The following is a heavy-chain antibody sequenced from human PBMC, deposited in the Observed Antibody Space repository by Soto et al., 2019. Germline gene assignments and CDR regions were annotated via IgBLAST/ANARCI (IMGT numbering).Heavy chain of an antibody. D-gene: IGHD3-3*01. J-gene: IGHJ4*02. V-gene: IGHV4-30-4*01. CDR1: DGSISSGDYY. Sequence: SETLSLTCTVSDGSISSGDYYWSWIRQPPGKGLEWIGYIYYSGSTYYNPSLKSRVTISVDTSKNQFSLKLSSVTAADTAVYYCASSGITIFGVVTRLFDYWGQGTLVTVSS. CDR2: IYYSGST. CDR3: ASSGITIFGVVTRLFDY.